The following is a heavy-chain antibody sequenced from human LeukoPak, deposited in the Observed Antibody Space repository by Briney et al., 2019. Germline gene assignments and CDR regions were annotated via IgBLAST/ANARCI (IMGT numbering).Heavy chain of an antibody. J-gene: IGHJ4*02. CDR2: ISGSGGST. CDR3: AKDRSVVYDFWSGYSSTVFDY. D-gene: IGHD3-3*01. Sequence: GGSLRLSCAASGFTFSSYAMSWVRQAPGKGLEWVSAISGSGGSTYYADSVKGRFTISRDNSKNTLYLQMNSLRAEDTAVYYCAKDRSVVYDFWSGYSSTVFDYWGQGTLVTASS. V-gene: IGHV3-23*01. CDR1: GFTFSSYA.